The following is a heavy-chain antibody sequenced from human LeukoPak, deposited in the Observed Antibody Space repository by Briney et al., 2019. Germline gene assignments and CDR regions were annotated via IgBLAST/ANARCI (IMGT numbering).Heavy chain of an antibody. J-gene: IGHJ4*02. Sequence: GGSLRLSCAASGFTFDDYAMHWVRQAPGKGLEWVSGISWNSGSIGYADSVKGRFTISRDNSKNTLYLQMNSLRAEDTAVYYCARDLAAARGKFDYWGQGTLVTVSS. V-gene: IGHV3-9*01. CDR1: GFTFDDYA. CDR2: ISWNSGSI. D-gene: IGHD6-13*01. CDR3: ARDLAAARGKFDY.